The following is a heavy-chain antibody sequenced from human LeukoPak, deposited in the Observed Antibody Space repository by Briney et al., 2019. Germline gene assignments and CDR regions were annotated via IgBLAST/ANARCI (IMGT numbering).Heavy chain of an antibody. CDR3: AKGPLEGY. J-gene: IGHJ4*02. V-gene: IGHV3-9*01. Sequence: GRFLRLSCAASGFTFDDYAMHWVRQAPGKGLEWVSGISWNSGSIGYADSVKGRFTISRDNAKNSLYLQMNSLRAEDTALYYCAKGPLEGYWGQGTLVTVSS. D-gene: IGHD1-1*01. CDR2: ISWNSGSI. CDR1: GFTFDDYA.